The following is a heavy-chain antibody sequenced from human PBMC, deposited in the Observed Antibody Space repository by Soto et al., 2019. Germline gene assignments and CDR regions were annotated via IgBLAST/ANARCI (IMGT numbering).Heavy chain of an antibody. J-gene: IGHJ4*02. V-gene: IGHV1-58*01. CDR2: IVVGSGNT. D-gene: IGHD2-15*01. CDR3: ARGGPLDI. Sequence: GASVKVSCKASGFTFTSSAVQWVRQARGQRLEWIGWIVVGSGNTNYAQKFQERVTITRDTSKNHLSLKLTSVTAADTAVYYCARGGPLDIWGQGTLVTVSS. CDR1: GFTFTSSA.